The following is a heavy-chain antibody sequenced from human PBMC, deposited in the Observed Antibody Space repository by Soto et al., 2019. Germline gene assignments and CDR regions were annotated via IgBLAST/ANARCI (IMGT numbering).Heavy chain of an antibody. CDR3: ARDSPWVPGAGAFDI. Sequence: EVQLVESGGGLVQPGGSLRLSCAASGFTFSSYSMNWVRQAPGKGLEWVSYISSSSSTIYYADSVKGRFTISRDNAKNSLYLQMNSLRAEDTAVYHCARDSPWVPGAGAFDIWGQGTMVTVSS. CDR2: ISSSSSTI. J-gene: IGHJ3*02. V-gene: IGHV3-48*01. D-gene: IGHD1-1*01. CDR1: GFTFSSYS.